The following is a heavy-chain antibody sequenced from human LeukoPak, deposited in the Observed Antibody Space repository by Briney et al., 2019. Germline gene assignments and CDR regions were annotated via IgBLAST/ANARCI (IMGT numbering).Heavy chain of an antibody. V-gene: IGHV3-23*01. CDR1: AFTFSSYA. J-gene: IGHJ6*03. Sequence: GGSLRLSCAASAFTFSSYAMSWVRQAPGKGLEWVSAISGSGGSTYYADSVKGRFTISRDNSKNTLYLQMNSLRAEDTAVYYCAKVAYYDFWSGPDYYMDVWGKGTTVTVSS. CDR3: AKVAYYDFWSGPDYYMDV. D-gene: IGHD3-3*01. CDR2: ISGSGGST.